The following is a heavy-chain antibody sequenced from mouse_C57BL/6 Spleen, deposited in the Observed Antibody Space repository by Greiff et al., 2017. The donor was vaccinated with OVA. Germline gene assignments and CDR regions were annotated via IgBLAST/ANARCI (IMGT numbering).Heavy chain of an antibody. CDR2: ISYDGST. Sequence: EVQLVESGPGLVKPSQSLSLTCSVTGYSITSGYYWNWIRQFPGNKLEWMGYISYDGSTNYNPSLKNRISITRDTSKNPFFLKLNSVTTEDTATYYGARGGVYYGNTWFAYWGQGTMVTVSA. CDR1: GYSITSGYY. J-gene: IGHJ3*01. V-gene: IGHV3-6*01. CDR3: ARGGVYYGNTWFAY. D-gene: IGHD2-1*01.